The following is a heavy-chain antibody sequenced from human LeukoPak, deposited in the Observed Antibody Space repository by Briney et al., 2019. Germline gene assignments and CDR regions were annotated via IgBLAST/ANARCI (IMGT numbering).Heavy chain of an antibody. CDR2: INVYNGNT. Sequence: GASVKVSCKASGYTFASYGVSWVRQAPGQGLEWLGWINVYNGNTIYAQQFQGRVTLTTDTSTRTAYMELRSLRSDDTAVYYCARDRVPGYFDYWGQGTLVTASS. CDR1: GYTFASYG. J-gene: IGHJ4*02. V-gene: IGHV1-18*01. CDR3: ARDRVPGYFDY.